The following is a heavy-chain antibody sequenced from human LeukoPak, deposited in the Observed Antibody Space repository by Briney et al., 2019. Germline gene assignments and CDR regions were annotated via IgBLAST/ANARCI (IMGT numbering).Heavy chain of an antibody. CDR2: INPNSGGT. CDR3: ARVIGVVVVAATPHFDY. J-gene: IGHJ4*02. V-gene: IGHV1-2*02. CDR1: GYTLTGYY. D-gene: IGHD2-15*01. Sequence: ASVKVSCKASGYTLTGYYMHWVRQAPGQGLQWMGWINPNSGGTNYAQKFQGRVTMTRDTSISTAYMELSRLRSDDTAVYYCARVIGVVVVAATPHFDYWGQGTLVTVSS.